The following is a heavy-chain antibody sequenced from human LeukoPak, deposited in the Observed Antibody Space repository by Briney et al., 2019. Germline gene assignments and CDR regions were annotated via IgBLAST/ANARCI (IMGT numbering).Heavy chain of an antibody. J-gene: IGHJ4*02. D-gene: IGHD6-19*01. CDR3: ASGTVASSYYFDH. V-gene: IGHV4-4*02. Sequence: SETLSLTCAVSGGSISSSNWWSWLRQPPGKGLERIGEIYHSGNTNYNPSLKSRVTMSVDKSKKQFSLKLSSVTAADAAVYYCASGTVASSYYFDHWGQGILVTVSS. CDR2: IYHSGNT. CDR1: GGSISSSNW.